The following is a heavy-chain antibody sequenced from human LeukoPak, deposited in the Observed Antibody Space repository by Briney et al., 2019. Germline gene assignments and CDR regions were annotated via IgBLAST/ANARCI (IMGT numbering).Heavy chain of an antibody. V-gene: IGHV3-21*01. Sequence: GGSLRLSCEASGFTFSNYYMNWVRQAPGKGLEWLSSISGSKTYISHADSVKGRFTISRDNAKNSLYLQMNSLRAEDTAVYYCAELGITMIGGVWGKGTTVTISS. D-gene: IGHD3-10*02. CDR1: GFTFSNYY. CDR2: ISGSKTYI. J-gene: IGHJ6*04. CDR3: AELGITMIGGV.